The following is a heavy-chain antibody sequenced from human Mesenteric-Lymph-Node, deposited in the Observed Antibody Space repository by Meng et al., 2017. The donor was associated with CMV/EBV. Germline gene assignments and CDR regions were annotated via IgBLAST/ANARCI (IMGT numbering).Heavy chain of an antibody. CDR3: GGPPLSG. CDR1: GFTFSSYA. V-gene: IGHV3-23*01. Sequence: LSLTCAASGFTFSSYAMSWVRQAPGKGLEWVSYIIGSGGSTSYADSVKGRITIARDNTKNSVYLKMNDVTAEDTAVYYCGGPPLSGGGQGTLVTVSS. J-gene: IGHJ4*02. D-gene: IGHD3-10*01. CDR2: IIGSGGST.